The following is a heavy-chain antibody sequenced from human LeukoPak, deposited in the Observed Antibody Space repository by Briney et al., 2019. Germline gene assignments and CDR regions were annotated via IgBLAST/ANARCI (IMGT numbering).Heavy chain of an antibody. J-gene: IGHJ4*02. Sequence: ASVKVSCKASGYTFTSYDINWVRQATGQGLEWMGWMNPNSGNTGYAQKFQGRVTITRNTSISTAYMELSSLRSEDTAVYYCARGQGRSSWSDYWGQGTLVTVSS. CDR3: ARGQGRSSWSDY. CDR1: GYTFTSYD. D-gene: IGHD6-13*01. CDR2: MNPNSGNT. V-gene: IGHV1-8*03.